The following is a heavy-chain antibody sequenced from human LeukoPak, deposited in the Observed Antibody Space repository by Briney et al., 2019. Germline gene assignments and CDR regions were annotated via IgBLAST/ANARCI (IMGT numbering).Heavy chain of an antibody. J-gene: IGHJ4*02. V-gene: IGHV3-23*01. CDR3: AKRHGSGSYYAYFFDY. D-gene: IGHD3-10*01. CDR1: GFTFSSSA. Sequence: GGSLRLSCAASGFTFSSSAMSWVRQAPGKGLEWVSTFGVSGATYHADSVKGRLTISRDNSKSTLYLQMNSLTAEDTAVYYCAKRHGSGSYYAYFFDYWGQGTLVTVSS. CDR2: FGVSGAT.